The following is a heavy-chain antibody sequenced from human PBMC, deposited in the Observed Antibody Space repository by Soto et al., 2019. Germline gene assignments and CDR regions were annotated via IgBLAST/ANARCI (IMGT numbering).Heavy chain of an antibody. CDR1: GYTFTSYD. CDR2: LNPNTGDS. J-gene: IGHJ4*02. CDR3: ARRAETNGWNGFGADKYYFDF. D-gene: IGHD1-1*01. V-gene: IGHV1-8*01. Sequence: AAVKVSCKASGYTFTSYDIYWVRQATGQGLEWMGWLNPNTGDSAYAQKFQGRISVTSDTSINTVHMELSSLRSEDTAVYYCARRAETNGWNGFGADKYYFDFWGQGTLVTVSS.